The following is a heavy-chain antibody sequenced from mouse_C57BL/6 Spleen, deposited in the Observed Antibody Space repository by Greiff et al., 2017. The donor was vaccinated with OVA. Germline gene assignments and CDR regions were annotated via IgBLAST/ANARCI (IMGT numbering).Heavy chain of an antibody. CDR2: IYPSDSET. Sequence: VQLQQPGAELVRPGSSVKLSCKASGYTFTSYWMDWVKQRPGQGLEWIGNIYPSDSETHYNQKFKDKATLTVDKSSSTAYMQLSSLTSEDSAVYYCARGGSSYGYFDYWGQGTTLTVSS. CDR1: GYTFTSYW. CDR3: ARGGSSYGYFDY. V-gene: IGHV1-61*01. J-gene: IGHJ2*01. D-gene: IGHD1-1*01.